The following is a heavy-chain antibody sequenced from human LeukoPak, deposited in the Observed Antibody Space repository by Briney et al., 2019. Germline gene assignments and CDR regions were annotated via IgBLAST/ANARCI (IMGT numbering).Heavy chain of an antibody. CDR3: ARGELFMDV. V-gene: IGHV4-59*01. J-gene: IGHJ6*02. Sequence: SETLSHTCTVSGGSISSYYWSWIRQPPGKGLEWIGYIYYSGSTNYNPSLKSRVTISVDTSKNQFSLKLSSVTAADTAVYYCARGELFMDVWGQGTTVTVSS. CDR2: IYYSGST. CDR1: GGSISSYY. D-gene: IGHD1-26*01.